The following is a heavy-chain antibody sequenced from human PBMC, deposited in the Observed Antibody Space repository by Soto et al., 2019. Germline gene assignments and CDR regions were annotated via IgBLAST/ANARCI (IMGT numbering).Heavy chain of an antibody. CDR3: AKGAVTSSVAYFEY. Sequence: EVHLVESGGGLVQPGRSLRLSCAASGFTFDDYAMHWVRQVPGKGLEWVSSISWNSGNIVYADSVKGRFTISRDSAHNSLYLQMNSLNTEDMALYYCAKGAVTSSVAYFEYWGQGTLFNVSS. CDR2: ISWNSGNI. V-gene: IGHV3-9*03. D-gene: IGHD2-21*02. CDR1: GFTFDDYA. J-gene: IGHJ4*02.